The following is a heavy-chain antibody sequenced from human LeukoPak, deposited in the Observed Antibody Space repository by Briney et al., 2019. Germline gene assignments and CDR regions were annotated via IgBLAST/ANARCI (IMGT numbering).Heavy chain of an antibody. Sequence: PSETLSLTCAVYGGSFSGYYWSWIRQPPGKGLEWIGEINHSGSTNHNPSLKSRVTISVDTSKNQFSLRLSSVTAADTAVYYCARHFLKRQLGRGFDFWGQGTLVTVSS. CDR1: GGSFSGYY. J-gene: IGHJ4*02. V-gene: IGHV4-34*01. D-gene: IGHD6-6*01. CDR2: INHSGST. CDR3: ARHFLKRQLGRGFDF.